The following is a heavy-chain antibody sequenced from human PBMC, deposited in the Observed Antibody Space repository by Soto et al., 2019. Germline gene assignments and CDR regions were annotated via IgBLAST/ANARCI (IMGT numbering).Heavy chain of an antibody. CDR2: IIPIFGTA. CDR1: GGTFSSYA. J-gene: IGHJ6*02. D-gene: IGHD3-10*01. Sequence: QVQLVQSGAEVKKPGSSVKVSCKASGGTFSSYAISWVRQAPGQGLEWIGGIIPIFGTANYAQKFQGRVTITADESTSTAYMELSSLRSEDTAVYYCARVTMVRGVPNNYYYYGMDVWGQGTTVTVSS. V-gene: IGHV1-69*12. CDR3: ARVTMVRGVPNNYYYYGMDV.